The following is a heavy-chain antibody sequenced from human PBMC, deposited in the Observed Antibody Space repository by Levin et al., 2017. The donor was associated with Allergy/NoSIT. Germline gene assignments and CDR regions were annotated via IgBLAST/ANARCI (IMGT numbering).Heavy chain of an antibody. V-gene: IGHV3-13*01. CDR1: GFTFSSYD. D-gene: IGHD1-26*01. J-gene: IGHJ3*02. Sequence: AGGSLRLSCAASGFTFSSYDMHWVRQATGKGLEWVSAIGTAGDTYYPGSVKGRFTISRENAKNSLYLQMNSLRAGDTAVYYCARTGVGATSDAFDIWGQGTMVTVSS. CDR3: ARTGVGATSDAFDI. CDR2: IGTAGDT.